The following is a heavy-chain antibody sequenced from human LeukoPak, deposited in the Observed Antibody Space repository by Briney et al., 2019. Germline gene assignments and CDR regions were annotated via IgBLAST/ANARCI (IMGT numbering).Heavy chain of an antibody. D-gene: IGHD3-3*01. CDR1: GGSISSGSYY. V-gene: IGHV4-61*09. CDR2: LYTSGST. Sequence: SQTLSLTCTVSGGSISSGSYYWSWIRKPAEKGLEWIGHLYTSGSTHYNPSLESRVTISVDTSKNQFSLKLSSVTAADTAGYYCARGQIGVNTGGYYYYYMDVWGKGTTVTVSS. CDR3: ARGQIGVNTGGYYYYYMDV. J-gene: IGHJ6*03.